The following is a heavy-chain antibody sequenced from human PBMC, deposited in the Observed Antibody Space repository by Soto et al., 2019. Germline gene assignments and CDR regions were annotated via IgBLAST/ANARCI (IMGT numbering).Heavy chain of an antibody. CDR2: IIPILGIA. CDR3: ARAAGYSSSWHGVGMDV. CDR1: GGTFSSYT. Sequence: QVQLVQSGAEVKKPGSSVKVSCKASGGTFSSYTISWVRQAPGQGLEWMGRIIPILGIANYAQKFQGRVTITADKSTSTAYRELSSLRSEDTAVYYCARAAGYSSSWHGVGMDVWGQGTTVTVSS. V-gene: IGHV1-69*02. J-gene: IGHJ6*02. D-gene: IGHD6-13*01.